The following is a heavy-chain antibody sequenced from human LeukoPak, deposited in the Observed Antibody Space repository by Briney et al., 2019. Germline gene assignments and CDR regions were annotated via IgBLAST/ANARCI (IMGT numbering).Heavy chain of an antibody. CDR1: GYTFTSYG. Sequence: ASVKVSCKASGYTFTSYGISWVRQAPGQGLEWMGWISAYNGNTNYAQKLQGRVTMTTDTSTSTAYMELRSLRSDDTAVYYCARGAGASGYCSGGSCYPNYYGMDVWGQGTTVTVSS. V-gene: IGHV1-18*01. CDR3: ARGAGASGYCSGGSCYPNYYGMDV. J-gene: IGHJ6*02. CDR2: ISAYNGNT. D-gene: IGHD2-15*01.